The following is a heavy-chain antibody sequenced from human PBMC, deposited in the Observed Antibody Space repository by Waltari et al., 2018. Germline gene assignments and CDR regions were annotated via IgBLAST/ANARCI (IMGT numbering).Heavy chain of an antibody. CDR3: ARLPRGSVIIGAFDI. J-gene: IGHJ3*02. D-gene: IGHD3-22*01. CDR2: MYFSGTH. Sequence: VQLQESGPGLVKPSETLSLTCDVSEASIPGHSWSWIRQAPGKGLEWIGYMYFSGTHNYNPSLKSRVTISIDTSKSRFSLNLRSVTTADTAIYYCARLPRGSVIIGAFDIWGQGTQVTVSS. CDR1: EASIPGHS. V-gene: IGHV4-59*11.